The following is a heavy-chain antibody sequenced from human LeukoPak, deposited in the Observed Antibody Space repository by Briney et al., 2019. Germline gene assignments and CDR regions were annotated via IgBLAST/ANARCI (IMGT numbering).Heavy chain of an antibody. CDR1: GYTFTTYG. J-gene: IGHJ6*03. CDR2: SSPNNGNR. CDR3: ARGPGGRSGYYPLEDYYYYYYMDV. Sequence: GASVKVSCKTSGYTFTTYGISWVRQAPGQGLEWMGWSSPNNGNRNYAQKFQGRVTMTTDTSTSTAYMELRSLRSDDTAVYYCARGPGGRSGYYPLEDYYYYYYMDVWGKGTTVTVSS. V-gene: IGHV1-18*01. D-gene: IGHD3-22*01.